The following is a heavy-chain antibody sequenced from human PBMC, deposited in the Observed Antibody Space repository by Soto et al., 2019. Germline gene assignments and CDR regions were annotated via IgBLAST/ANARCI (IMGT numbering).Heavy chain of an antibody. CDR3: ARAQVDFWSGSIHGPFDY. Sequence: SETLSLTCTVSGGSISSSSYYWGWIRQPPGKGLEWIGSIYYSGSTYYNPSLKSRVTISVDTSKNQFSLKLSSVTAADTAVYYCARAQVDFWSGSIHGPFDYWGQGTLVTVSS. V-gene: IGHV4-39*07. CDR1: GGSISSSSYY. CDR2: IYYSGST. J-gene: IGHJ4*02. D-gene: IGHD3-3*01.